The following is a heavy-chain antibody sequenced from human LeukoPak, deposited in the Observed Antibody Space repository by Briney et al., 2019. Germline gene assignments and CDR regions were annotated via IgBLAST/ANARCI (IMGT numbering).Heavy chain of an antibody. CDR1: GFTFSSYA. CDR3: ARGISGGNSRGKYYFDY. J-gene: IGHJ4*02. V-gene: IGHV3-30-3*01. CDR2: ISYDGSNK. D-gene: IGHD4-23*01. Sequence: GGSLGLSCAASGFTFSSYAMHWVRQAPGKGLEWVAVISYDGSNKYYADSVKGRFTISRDNSKNTLYLQMNSLRAEDTAVYYCARGISGGNSRGKYYFDYWGQGTLVTVSS.